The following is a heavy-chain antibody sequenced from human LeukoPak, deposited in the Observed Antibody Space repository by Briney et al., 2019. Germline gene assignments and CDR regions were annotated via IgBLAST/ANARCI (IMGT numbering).Heavy chain of an antibody. V-gene: IGHV4-59*08. CDR3: ARHWAQQLVHFDY. CDR2: TYYSGST. Sequence: SETLSLTCTVSGGSISSYYWSWIRQPPGKGREWMGYTYYSGSTNYNPSLKSRVTISAATSKNHFSLKLSSVAAADTAVYYCARHWAQQLVHFDYWGQGTLVTVSS. J-gene: IGHJ4*02. D-gene: IGHD6-13*01. CDR1: GGSISSYY.